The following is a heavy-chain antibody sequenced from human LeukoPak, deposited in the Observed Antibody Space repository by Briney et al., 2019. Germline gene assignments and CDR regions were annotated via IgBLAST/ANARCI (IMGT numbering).Heavy chain of an antibody. CDR3: ARGGKATVVTM. V-gene: IGHV4-4*07. CDR1: GGSINSYY. Sequence: ETLSLTCTVSGGSINSYYWSWIRQPAGKGREWIGRIYSSGRTNYNPSLKSRVSMSVDMSKNHFSLTLTSVTAADTAVYYCARGGKATVVTMWGQGILVTLSS. CDR2: IYSSGRT. D-gene: IGHD4-23*01. J-gene: IGHJ4*02.